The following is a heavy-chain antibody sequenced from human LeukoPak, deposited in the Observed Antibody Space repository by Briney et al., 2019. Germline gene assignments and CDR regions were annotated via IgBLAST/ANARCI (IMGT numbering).Heavy chain of an antibody. CDR2: ISSSSSAI. Sequence: GGSLRLSCAASGFTFSSHSMNWVRQAPGKGLEWVSYISSSSSAIFYADSVKGRFTISRDNAKNSLYLQMNSLRAEDTAVYYCARDDSYYYGSGGYYMDVWGKGTTVTVSS. CDR3: ARDDSYYYGSGGYYMDV. V-gene: IGHV3-48*04. J-gene: IGHJ6*03. D-gene: IGHD3-10*01. CDR1: GFTFSSHS.